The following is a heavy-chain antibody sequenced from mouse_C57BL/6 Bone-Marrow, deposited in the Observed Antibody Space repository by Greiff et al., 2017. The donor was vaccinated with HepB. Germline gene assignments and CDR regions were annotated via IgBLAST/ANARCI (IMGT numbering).Heavy chain of an antibody. CDR1: GYTFTSYW. D-gene: IGHD2-1*01. Sequence: QVHVKQPGAELVKPGASVKMSCKASGYTFTSYWITWVKQRPGQGLEWIGDIYPGSGSTNYNEKFKSKATLTVDTSSSTAYMQLSSLTSEDSAVYYCARREIYYGIYFFDYWGQGTTLTVSS. CDR2: IYPGSGST. CDR3: ARREIYYGIYFFDY. V-gene: IGHV1-55*01. J-gene: IGHJ2*01.